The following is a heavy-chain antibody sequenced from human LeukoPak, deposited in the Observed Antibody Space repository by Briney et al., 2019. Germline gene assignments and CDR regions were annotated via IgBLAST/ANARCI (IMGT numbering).Heavy chain of an antibody. CDR2: INSDGSIT. J-gene: IGHJ4*02. Sequence: QTGGSLRLSCAASGFTFSRHWMLWVRQAPGKGLVWVSQINSDGSITSHADSVKGRFTISRDNAKNTLYLEMNSLTADDTAVYYCARDERGSLGGWGQGTQVTVSS. V-gene: IGHV3-74*01. CDR1: GFTFSRHW. CDR3: ARDERGSLGG. D-gene: IGHD3-16*01.